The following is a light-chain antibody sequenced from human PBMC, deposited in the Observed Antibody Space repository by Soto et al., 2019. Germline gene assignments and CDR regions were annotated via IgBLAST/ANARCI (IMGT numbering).Light chain of an antibody. Sequence: QLVLTQSPSASASLGASVKLTCTLSSGHSSYAIAWHQQQPEKGPRYLMKLNSDGSHNKGDGIPDRFSGSSSGAERYLTISSIQSEDEADYSCQTWGPGIHRVVFGGGTKVTVL. CDR1: SGHSSYA. J-gene: IGLJ2*01. CDR2: LNSDGSH. CDR3: QTWGPGIHRVV. V-gene: IGLV4-69*01.